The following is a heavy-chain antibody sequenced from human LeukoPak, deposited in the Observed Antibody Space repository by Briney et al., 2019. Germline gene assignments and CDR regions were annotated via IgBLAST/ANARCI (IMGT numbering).Heavy chain of an antibody. CDR1: GGSISSSSYY. Sequence: SETLSLTCTVSGGSISSSSYYWGWIRQPPGKGLEWIGNIYYSGSTYHNPSLKSRVTISVDTSKNQFSLKLSSVTAADTAVYYCARPNSGSYYPFDYWGQGILVTVSS. CDR2: IYYSGST. D-gene: IGHD1-26*01. V-gene: IGHV4-39*01. J-gene: IGHJ4*02. CDR3: ARPNSGSYYPFDY.